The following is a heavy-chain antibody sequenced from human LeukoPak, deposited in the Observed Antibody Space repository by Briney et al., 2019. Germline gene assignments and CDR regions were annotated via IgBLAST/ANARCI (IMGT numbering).Heavy chain of an antibody. D-gene: IGHD3-3*01. CDR1: GYTLTELS. CDR3: ATISDFWSKPHDAFDI. J-gene: IGHJ3*02. V-gene: IGHV1-24*01. Sequence: ASVKVSCKVSGYTLTELSMHWVRQAPGKGLEWMGGFDPEDGETIYAQKFQGRVTMTEDTSTDTAYMEPSSLRSEDTAVYYCATISDFWSKPHDAFDIWGQGTMVTVSS. CDR2: FDPEDGET.